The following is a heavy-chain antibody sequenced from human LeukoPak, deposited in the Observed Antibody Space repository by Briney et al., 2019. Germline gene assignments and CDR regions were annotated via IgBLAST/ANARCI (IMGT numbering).Heavy chain of an antibody. CDR3: ATGINGGY. CDR2: IKQDGSEK. V-gene: IGHV3-7*01. D-gene: IGHD4-23*01. J-gene: IGHJ4*02. CDR1: GFTFSNYW. Sequence: GGSLRLSCAASGFTFSNYWMTWVRQAPGKGPEWVASIKQDGSEKYHVDSVRGRFTVSRDNPKNSLYLQMNSLRGEDTAVYYCATGINGGYWGQGTLVTVSS.